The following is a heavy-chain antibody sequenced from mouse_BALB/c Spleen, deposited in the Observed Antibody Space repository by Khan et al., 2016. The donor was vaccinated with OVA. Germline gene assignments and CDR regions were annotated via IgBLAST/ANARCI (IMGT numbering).Heavy chain of an antibody. CDR3: AKFTPDYYSMDY. CDR2: IWGDGST. CDR1: GFSLTSYG. D-gene: IGHD1-1*01. V-gene: IGHV2-3*01. J-gene: IGHJ4*01. Sequence: QVQLKQSGPGLVAPSQSLSITCTVSGFSLTSYGVNWVCQPPGEGLEWLGVIWGDGSTNYHSTLKSRLIISKDSSKRQVFLTLNSLQTDDTATYYCAKFTPDYYSMDYWGQGTSVTVST.